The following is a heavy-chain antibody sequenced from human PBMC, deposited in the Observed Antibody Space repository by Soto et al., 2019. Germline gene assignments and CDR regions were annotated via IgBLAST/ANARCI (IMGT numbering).Heavy chain of an antibody. J-gene: IGHJ4*02. V-gene: IGHV1-18*01. Sequence: ASVKVSCKASGYTFTSYGISWVRQAPGQGLEWMGWVSTFNGDTNYAQNLQGRVTMTTDTSTSTAYMELRSLRSDDTAVYYCARAPSYFDYWGLGTLVTVSS. CDR2: VSTFNGDT. CDR1: GYTFTSYG. CDR3: ARAPSYFDY.